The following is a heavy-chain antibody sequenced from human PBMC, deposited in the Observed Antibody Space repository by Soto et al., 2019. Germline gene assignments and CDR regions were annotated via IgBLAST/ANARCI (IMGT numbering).Heavy chain of an antibody. Sequence: SETLSLTCSVSGGSISGFYWTWIRQPPGKGLEWIGYIHDSGSTNYNPALESRVSISVDTSKNELSLKLSSVTAADTAMYYCARVVRDSSSGFPPNNWLDPSGQGPPVTLSS. CDR2: IHDSGST. CDR3: ARVVRDSSSGFPPNNWLDP. D-gene: IGHD3-3*01. J-gene: IGHJ5*02. CDR1: GGSISGFY. V-gene: IGHV4-59*01.